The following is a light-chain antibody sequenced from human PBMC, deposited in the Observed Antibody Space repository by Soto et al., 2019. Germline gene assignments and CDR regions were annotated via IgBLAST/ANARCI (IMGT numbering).Light chain of an antibody. Sequence: DIQMTQSPSSLSASVRDRVTITCRASQGISNYLAWDQQKPGKVPKLLIYAASTLQSGVPSRFSGSGSGTDFTLTISSLQPEDVAIYYCQKYDSAPWTFGQGIKVEIK. CDR1: QGISNY. CDR3: QKYDSAPWT. J-gene: IGKJ1*01. CDR2: AAS. V-gene: IGKV1-27*01.